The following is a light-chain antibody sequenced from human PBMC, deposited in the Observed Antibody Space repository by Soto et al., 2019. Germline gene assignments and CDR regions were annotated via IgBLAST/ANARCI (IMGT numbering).Light chain of an antibody. J-gene: IGKJ4*01. CDR1: QSVSSSY. Sequence: EIVLTQSPGTLSLSPGERATLSCRASQSVSSSYLAWYQQKHGQAPRLLIYGASSSATGIPDRFSGSGSGTDFTLTISRLEPEDFAVYYCQHYGSSRTFGGGTKVEIK. CDR2: GAS. V-gene: IGKV3-20*01. CDR3: QHYGSSRT.